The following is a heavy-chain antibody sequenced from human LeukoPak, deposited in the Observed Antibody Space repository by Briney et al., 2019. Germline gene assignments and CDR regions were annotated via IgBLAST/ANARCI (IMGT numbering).Heavy chain of an antibody. CDR2: ISSSGSTI. CDR3: ARDHCSSTSCYTDY. CDR1: GYTFSSYE. Sequence: GGSLRLPCAASGYTFSSYEMNWVRQAPGKGLEWVSYISSSGSTIYYADSVKGRFTISRDNAKNSLYLQMNSLRAEDTAVYYCARDHCSSTSCYTDYWGQGTLVTVSS. D-gene: IGHD2-2*02. V-gene: IGHV3-48*03. J-gene: IGHJ4*02.